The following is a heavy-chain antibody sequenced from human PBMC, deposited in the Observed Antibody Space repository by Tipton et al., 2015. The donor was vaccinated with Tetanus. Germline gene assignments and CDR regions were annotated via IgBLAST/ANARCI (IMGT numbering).Heavy chain of an antibody. D-gene: IGHD4-23*01. CDR1: GGSTHGFY. CDR3: ASMTPVDWYFDL. J-gene: IGHJ2*01. CDR2: IYYSGST. Sequence: GLVKPSETLSLSCTVSGGSTHGFYWTWIRQSAGKGLGWIGYIYYSGSTSYNPSLKSRVTISVDTSKNQLSLKLTSVTAADTAVYYCASMTPVDWYFDLWGRGTLVTVSS. V-gene: IGHV4-59*01.